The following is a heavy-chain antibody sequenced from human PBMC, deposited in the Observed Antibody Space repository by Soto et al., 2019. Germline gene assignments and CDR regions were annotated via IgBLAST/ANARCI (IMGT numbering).Heavy chain of an antibody. V-gene: IGHV4-4*07. Sequence: PSETLSLTCSVSGGSLSGYHWSWIRQPAGKGLEWLARIQTNGNTDYDPSLKSRVTISIDTSKNQFSLKVTSVTAADTAVYFCAKGAGPPWFGPRGQGPLVTVCS. CDR1: GGSLSGYH. CDR2: IQTNGNT. J-gene: IGHJ5*02. CDR3: AKGAGPPWFGP.